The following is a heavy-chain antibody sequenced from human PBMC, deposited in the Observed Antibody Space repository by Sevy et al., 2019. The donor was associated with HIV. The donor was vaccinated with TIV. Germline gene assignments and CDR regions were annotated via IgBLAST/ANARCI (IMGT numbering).Heavy chain of an antibody. CDR1: GLRFINYN. D-gene: IGHD6-13*01. CDR3: ASEKEQLVLWPYYGMDV. CDR2: ISNSSSYI. Sequence: GESLKISCAASGLRFINYNMNWVRQAPGQGLEWVACISNSSSYIYYVDSVKGRFTISRDNAKNSLYLQMNSLRAEDTAVYYCASEKEQLVLWPYYGMDVWGQGTTVTVSS. V-gene: IGHV3-21*01. J-gene: IGHJ6*02.